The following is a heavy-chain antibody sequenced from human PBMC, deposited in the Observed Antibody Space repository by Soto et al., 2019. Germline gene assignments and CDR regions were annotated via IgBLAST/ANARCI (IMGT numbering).Heavy chain of an antibody. J-gene: IGHJ6*03. Sequence: SETLSLTCTVSGGSVSSSSYFWGWIRQPPGKGLEWIASIYYSGSTYSNPSLKSRVSISVDTSKNHFSLKLSSVSAADTAVYYCAREHNGGFYYMDVWGKGTTVTVSS. CDR2: IYYSGST. V-gene: IGHV4-39*02. CDR3: AREHNGGFYYMDV. CDR1: GGSVSSSSYF. D-gene: IGHD2-8*01.